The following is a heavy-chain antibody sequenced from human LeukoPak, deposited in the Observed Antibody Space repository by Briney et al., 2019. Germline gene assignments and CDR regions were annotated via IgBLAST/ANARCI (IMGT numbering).Heavy chain of an antibody. J-gene: IGHJ3*02. CDR3: ASSRGWFAFDI. Sequence: GGSLRLSCAASGFTFNNYWMIWVRQAPGKGLEWVANIKEDGSTKYFVDSVRGRFTFSRDNVQNSLCLQMSSLRVEDTAVYYCASSRGWFAFDIWGRGTTVTVAS. CDR1: GFTFNNYW. V-gene: IGHV3-7*01. D-gene: IGHD2-15*01. CDR2: IKEDGSTK.